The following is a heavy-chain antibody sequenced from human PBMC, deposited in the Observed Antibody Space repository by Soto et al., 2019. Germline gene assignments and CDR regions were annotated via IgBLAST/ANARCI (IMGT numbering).Heavy chain of an antibody. CDR3: ALDPLHHGSTFDY. CDR2: ITSSGGTI. CDR1: GFTFSDYY. V-gene: IGHV3-11*01. Sequence: QVQLVESGGGLVKPGGSLRLSCAASGFTFSDYYMSWIRQPPGKGLEWISYITSSGGTIYYADSVKGRFTISRDNAKNSLYLQMNGLRAEDTAVYYCALDPLHHGSTFDYWGQGTLVTVSS. D-gene: IGHD3-10*01. J-gene: IGHJ4*02.